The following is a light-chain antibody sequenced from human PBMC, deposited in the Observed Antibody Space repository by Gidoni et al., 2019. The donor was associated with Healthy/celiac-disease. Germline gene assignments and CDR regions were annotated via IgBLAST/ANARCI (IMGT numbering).Light chain of an antibody. CDR2: KAS. CDR1: QSISSW. V-gene: IGKV1-5*03. J-gene: IGKJ1*01. CDR3: KQYSSYSWT. Sequence: TLSAFVGDRVTITCRASQSISSWLAWYLQKPGKAPKLLTSKASTLESGVPSRFSGSGAVTEFALTINSLQPDDFATYYCKQYSSYSWTFGQGTKVEIK.